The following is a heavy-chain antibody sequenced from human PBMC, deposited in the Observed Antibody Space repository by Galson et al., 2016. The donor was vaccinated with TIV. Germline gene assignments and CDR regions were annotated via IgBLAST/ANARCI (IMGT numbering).Heavy chain of an antibody. CDR3: TTPPYCGGDCWHYDFHAVDV. CDR1: GFTFSNAW. J-gene: IGHJ6*02. CDR2: IKSNSDGGTT. Sequence: SLRLSCAASGFTFSNAWMSWVRQALGKGLEWVGRIKSNSDGGTTDYAAPVKGRFTISRDDSRRTLSLQMNGLKTEDTAVYYCTTPPYCGGDCWHYDFHAVDVWGQGTTVTVS. D-gene: IGHD2-21*02. V-gene: IGHV3-15*01.